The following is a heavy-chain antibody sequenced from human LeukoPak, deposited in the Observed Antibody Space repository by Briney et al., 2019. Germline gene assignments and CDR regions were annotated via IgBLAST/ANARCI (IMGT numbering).Heavy chain of an antibody. D-gene: IGHD1-26*01. CDR1: GYTFTNYY. J-gene: IGHJ4*02. Sequence: ASVKVSCKASGYTFTNYYLHWMRQAPGQGLEWMGIINPSGASTSHAQKFQGRVTMTRDMSTSTVYMELSSLRSEDTAMYYCARDYSGSYFFDYWGQGTLVTVSS. V-gene: IGHV1-46*01. CDR2: INPSGAST. CDR3: ARDYSGSYFFDY.